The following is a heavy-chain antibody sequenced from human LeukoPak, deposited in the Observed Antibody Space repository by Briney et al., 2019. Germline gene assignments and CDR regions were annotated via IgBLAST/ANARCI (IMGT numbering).Heavy chain of an antibody. CDR3: ARLAKVESRSLAHYFDS. CDR1: GASISPDY. J-gene: IGHJ4*02. Sequence: SETLSLTCTVSGASISPDYWSWIRQPPGKGLEFIGYVYYTGGTNYNPSLKSRVTISVDTSKNQFSLKLISVTAADTAVYRCARLAKVESRSLAHYFDSWGQGALVTVSS. V-gene: IGHV4-59*01. CDR2: VYYTGGT. D-gene: IGHD1-26*01.